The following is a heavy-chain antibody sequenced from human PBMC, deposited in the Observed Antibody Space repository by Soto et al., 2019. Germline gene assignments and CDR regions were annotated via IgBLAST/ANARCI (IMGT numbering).Heavy chain of an antibody. Sequence: GGSLRLSCAASGFTFSSYSMNWVRQAPGKGLEWVSYISSSSSTIYYADSVKGRFTISRDNAKNSLYLQMNSLRDEDTAVYYCARDRLYYYDSSGPDPAGWGQGTLVTVSS. CDR2: ISSSSSTI. J-gene: IGHJ4*02. D-gene: IGHD3-22*01. CDR1: GFTFSSYS. CDR3: ARDRLYYYDSSGPDPAG. V-gene: IGHV3-48*02.